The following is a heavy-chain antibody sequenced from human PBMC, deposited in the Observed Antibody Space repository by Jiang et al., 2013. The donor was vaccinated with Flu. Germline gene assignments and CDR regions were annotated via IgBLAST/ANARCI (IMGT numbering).Heavy chain of an antibody. CDR3: ARDKISRSRTNGPFDY. D-gene: IGHD2-8*01. CDR1: GFTFSSNG. CDR2: IWYDGTNE. J-gene: IGHJ4*02. Sequence: QLLESGGGVVQPGRSLRLSCAASGFTFSSNGMDWVRQAPGKGLEWVASIWYDGTNEYYADSVKGRFIISRDNSKNTLYLRMNSLRAEDTAVYYCARDKISRSRTNGPFDYWGQGTLVTVSS. V-gene: IGHV3-33*01.